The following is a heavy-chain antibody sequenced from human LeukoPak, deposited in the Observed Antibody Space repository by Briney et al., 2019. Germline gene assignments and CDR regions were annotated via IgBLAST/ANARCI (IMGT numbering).Heavy chain of an antibody. CDR1: GYTITGYY. D-gene: IGHD4-17*01. Sequence: GASVKVSCKASGYTITGYYIHWVRQAPGQGLEWMGWINPNSGDTNYAQKFQGRVTMTRDTSTSTAYMELSSLRSDDTAFYYCASDTITVTTPYFDYWGQGTLVTVPS. CDR2: INPNSGDT. CDR3: ASDTITVTTPYFDY. V-gene: IGHV1-2*02. J-gene: IGHJ4*02.